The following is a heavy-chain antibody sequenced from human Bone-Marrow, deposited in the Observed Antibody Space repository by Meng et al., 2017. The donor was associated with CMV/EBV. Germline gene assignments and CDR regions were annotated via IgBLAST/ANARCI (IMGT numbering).Heavy chain of an antibody. J-gene: IGHJ4*02. Sequence: GESLKISCAASGFTFSSYWMHWVRQAPGKGLVWVSRINSDGSSTSYADSVKGRFTISRDNAKNTLYLQMNSLRAEDTAVYYCARDQGSSSSLDYWAQGTLVTVSS. CDR3: ARDQGSSSSLDY. CDR2: INSDGSST. V-gene: IGHV3-74*01. D-gene: IGHD6-6*01. CDR1: GFTFSSYW.